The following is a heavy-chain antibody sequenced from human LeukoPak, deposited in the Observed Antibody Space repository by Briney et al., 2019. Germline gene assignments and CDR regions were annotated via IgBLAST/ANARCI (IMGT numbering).Heavy chain of an antibody. D-gene: IGHD3-9*01. CDR2: IRYDGSNK. CDR3: AKSGYDILTGYYKGGFNFDY. J-gene: IGHJ4*02. V-gene: IGHV3-30*02. CDR1: GFTFSSYG. Sequence: GGSLRLSCAASGFTFSSYGMHWVRQAPGKGLEWVAFIRYDGSNKYYRDSVKGRFILSRKHYKNTLYLQMNSLRAEDTAVYYCAKSGYDILTGYYKGGFNFDYWGQGTLVTVSS.